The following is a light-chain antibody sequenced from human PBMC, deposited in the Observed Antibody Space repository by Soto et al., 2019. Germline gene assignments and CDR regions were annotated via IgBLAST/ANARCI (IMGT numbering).Light chain of an antibody. V-gene: IGKV3D-20*02. CDR3: QQGSDWPPTYT. CDR1: QANSSNC. Sequence: EIVLTQYPGTMSLSPGERATLSCRASQANSSNCLVWYQVKSGRAPRVRIQRASIRATDIPDRFSDRGSGTDYSLTISSLEPEDFAIYCCQQGSDWPPTYTFGEGTKLEIK. CDR2: RAS. J-gene: IGKJ2*01.